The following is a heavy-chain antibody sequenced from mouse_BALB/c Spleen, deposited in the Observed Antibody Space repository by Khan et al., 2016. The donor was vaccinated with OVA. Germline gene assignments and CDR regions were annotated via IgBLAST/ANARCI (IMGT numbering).Heavy chain of an antibody. CDR3: ARNSYMYDFTY. CDR1: GFSLTTYG. Sequence: QVQLQQPGPGLVQHSQSLSITCTVSGFSLTTYGIHWVRQSPGKGLEWLGVIWSGANTDYNAAFMSRLSISKDNSKSQVFFKMNSLQAYDTAMYYCARNSYMYDFTYWGQGTLVTVSA. CDR2: IWSGANT. V-gene: IGHV2-2*01. J-gene: IGHJ3*01. D-gene: IGHD2-14*01.